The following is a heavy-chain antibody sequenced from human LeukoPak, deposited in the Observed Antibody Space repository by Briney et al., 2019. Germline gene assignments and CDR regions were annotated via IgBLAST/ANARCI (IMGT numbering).Heavy chain of an antibody. D-gene: IGHD6-13*01. CDR1: GFRFSSYG. CDR3: AKDGSITAAGGFDP. J-gene: IGHJ5*02. CDR2: ISYDGSNK. V-gene: IGHV3-30*18. Sequence: PGGSLRLSCAASGFRFSSYGMHWVRQAPGKGLEWVAVISYDGSNKYYADSVKGRFTISRDKSKNTLDLQMNSLRAEDTAVYYCAKDGSITAAGGFDPWGQGTLVIVSS.